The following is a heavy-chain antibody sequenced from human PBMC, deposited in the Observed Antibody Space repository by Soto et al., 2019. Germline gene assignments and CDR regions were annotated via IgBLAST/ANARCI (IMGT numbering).Heavy chain of an antibody. CDR2: INHSGST. CDR1: GGSFSGYY. D-gene: IGHD2-2*01. CDR3: AREVSDLGYCSSTSCYHYGMDV. Sequence: SETLSLTCAVYGGSFSGYYWSWIRQPPGKGLEWIGEINHSGSTNYNPSLKSRVTISVDTSKNQFSLKLSSVTAADTAVYYCAREVSDLGYCSSTSCYHYGMDVWGQGTTVTVSS. V-gene: IGHV4-34*01. J-gene: IGHJ6*02.